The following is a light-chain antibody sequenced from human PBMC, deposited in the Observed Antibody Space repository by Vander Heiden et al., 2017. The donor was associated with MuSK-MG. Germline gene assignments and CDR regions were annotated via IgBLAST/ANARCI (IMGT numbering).Light chain of an antibody. CDR1: SSDVGGYNY. CDR2: DVN. V-gene: IGLV2-8*01. J-gene: IGLJ2*01. Sequence: QSALPQPPSASGSPGPSVTLSCAGTSSDVGGYNYVSWYQQPPVKSHKLIIYDVNKRPSGVPDRFSGSKSGNTASLTVSGLKAEDEADYYCSSHTGSNNVVFGGGTKLTVL. CDR3: SSHTGSNNVV.